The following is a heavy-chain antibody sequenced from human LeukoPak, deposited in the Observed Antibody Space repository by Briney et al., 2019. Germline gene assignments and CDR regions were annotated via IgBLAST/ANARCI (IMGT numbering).Heavy chain of an antibody. J-gene: IGHJ3*02. D-gene: IGHD2-2*01. CDR3: AREDSVGASDT. V-gene: IGHV3-48*02. CDR2: ISSTTSAT. Sequence: PGGSLRLSCAASGFSFTTYRMNWVRQAPGKGLEWVSYISSTTSATYYADSVKGRFTISRDNAKNSLYLQMNSLRDGDTAVYYCAREDSVGASDTWGQGTMVAVSS. CDR1: GFSFTTYR.